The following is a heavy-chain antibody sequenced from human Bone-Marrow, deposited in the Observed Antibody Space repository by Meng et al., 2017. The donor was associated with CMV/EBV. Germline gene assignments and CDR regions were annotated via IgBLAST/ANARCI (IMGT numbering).Heavy chain of an antibody. CDR3: ARGRAVVAAAGLTFDP. Sequence: SETLSLTCAVYGGSFSGYYWSWIRQPPGKGLEWIGEINHSGSTNYNPSLKSRVTISVDTSKNQFSLKLTSVTSADTAVYYCARGRAVVAAAGLTFDPWGQGTLVTVSS. J-gene: IGHJ5*02. D-gene: IGHD6-13*01. CDR2: INHSGST. CDR1: GGSFSGYY. V-gene: IGHV4-34*01.